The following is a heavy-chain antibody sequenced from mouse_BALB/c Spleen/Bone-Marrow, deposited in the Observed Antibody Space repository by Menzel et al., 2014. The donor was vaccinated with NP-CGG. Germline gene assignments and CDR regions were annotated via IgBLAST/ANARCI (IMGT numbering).Heavy chain of an antibody. D-gene: IGHD2-1*01. CDR2: IRNKANGYTT. CDR1: GFTFTDHY. Sequence: EVMLVESGGGLVQPGGFPRLSCATSGFTFTDHYMSWVRQPPGKALEWLGFIRNKANGYTTEYSASVKGRFTISRDNSQSIVYLQMNTLRAEDSATYYCARDYLYYFDYWGQGTTLTVSS. V-gene: IGHV7-3*02. J-gene: IGHJ2*01. CDR3: ARDYLYYFDY.